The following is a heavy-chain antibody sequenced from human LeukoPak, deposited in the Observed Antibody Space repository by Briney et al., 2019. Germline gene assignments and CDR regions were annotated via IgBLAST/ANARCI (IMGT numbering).Heavy chain of an antibody. D-gene: IGHD3-22*01. V-gene: IGHV1-69*05. CDR3: ARGLLTTYYYDSSGYYPFDY. CDR2: IIPIFGTA. Sequence: ASVKVSCKASRGIFSSYAISWVRQAPGQGLEWMGGIIPIFGTANYAQKFQGRVTITTDESTSTPYMELSSLRSEDTAVYYCARGLLTTYYYDSSGYYPFDYWGQGTLVTVSS. CDR1: RGIFSSYA. J-gene: IGHJ4*02.